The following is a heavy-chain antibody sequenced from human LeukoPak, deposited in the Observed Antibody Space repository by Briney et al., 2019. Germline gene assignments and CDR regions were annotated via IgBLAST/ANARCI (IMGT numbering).Heavy chain of an antibody. J-gene: IGHJ1*01. V-gene: IGHV4-34*01. CDR1: GGSFSGYY. CDR2: IYHSGST. D-gene: IGHD3-22*01. CDR3: AIISARWLDAEYFQH. Sequence: SETLSLTCAVYGGSFSGYYWSWIRQPPGKGLEWIGEIYHSGSTNYNPSLKSRVTISVDKSKNQFSLKLSSVTAADTAVYYCAIISARWLDAEYFQHWGQGTLVTVSS.